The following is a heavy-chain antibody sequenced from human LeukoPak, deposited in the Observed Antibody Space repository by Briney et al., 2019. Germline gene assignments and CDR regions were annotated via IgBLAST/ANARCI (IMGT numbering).Heavy chain of an antibody. D-gene: IGHD3-16*01. Sequence: GGSLRLSCAASGFTFSSHWMSWVRQAPGKGLEWVGNIQPDGSEQYPVDSVKGRFTISRDNARNSMFLQMNSLRVEDTAVYYCASQSYARFDPWGQGTLVTVSS. CDR1: GFTFSSHW. J-gene: IGHJ5*02. CDR2: IQPDGSEQ. CDR3: ASQSYARFDP. V-gene: IGHV3-7*01.